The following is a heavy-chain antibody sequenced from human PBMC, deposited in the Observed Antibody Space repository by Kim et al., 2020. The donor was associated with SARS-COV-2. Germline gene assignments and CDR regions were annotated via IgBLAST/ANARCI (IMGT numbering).Heavy chain of an antibody. D-gene: IGHD6-13*01. CDR1: GFSVTNTW. V-gene: IGHV3-15*01. Sequence: GGSLRLSCAASGFSVTNTWMNWVRQAPGKGLEWVGRITSVGATHFAEPVKGRFTISRDDSKNTLYLQMDSLETEDTGVYYCSWGVGIAGPGNYFDYWGQG. CDR2: ITSVGAT. CDR3: SWGVGIAGPGNYFDY. J-gene: IGHJ4*02.